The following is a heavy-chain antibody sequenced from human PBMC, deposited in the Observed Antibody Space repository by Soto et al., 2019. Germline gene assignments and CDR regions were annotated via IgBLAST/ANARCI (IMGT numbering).Heavy chain of an antibody. J-gene: IGHJ4*02. CDR1: GGTFSDSA. D-gene: IGHD1-26*01. V-gene: IGHV1-69*12. Sequence: QVHLVQSGAEVKKPGSSVKVSCKTSGGTFSDSAINWLRQTPGQGLEWMGGLVPMFRTANYAPNLQGRVSITADESTSTVFMELSSLTFEDTAVYYCARGLGGSYFPFDFWGQGTLLTLSS. CDR3: ARGLGGSYFPFDF. CDR2: LVPMFRTA.